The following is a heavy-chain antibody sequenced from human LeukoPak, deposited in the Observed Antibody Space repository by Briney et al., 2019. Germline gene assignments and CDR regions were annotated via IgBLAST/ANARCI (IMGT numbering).Heavy chain of an antibody. CDR3: ARDVSYYDSSGYYYRLYYFDY. V-gene: IGHV3-9*01. D-gene: IGHD3-22*01. J-gene: IGHJ4*02. CDR2: IRWNSGGI. Sequence: GGSLRLSCAASGFTFHDYAMHWVRQAPGKGLEWVSGIRWNSGGIAYADSVKGRFTISRDNAKNSLYLQMNSLRAEDTAVYYCARDVSYYDSSGYYYRLYYFDYWGQGTLVTVSS. CDR1: GFTFHDYA.